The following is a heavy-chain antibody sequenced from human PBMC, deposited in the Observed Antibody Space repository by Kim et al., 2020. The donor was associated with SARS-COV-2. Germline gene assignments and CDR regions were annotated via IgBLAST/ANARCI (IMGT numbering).Heavy chain of an antibody. J-gene: IGHJ6*02. CDR3: ASSWGPTPYYGMDV. D-gene: IGHD7-27*01. Sequence: DSVKGRFTISRDNAKNSLYLQMNSLRAEDTAVYYCASSWGPTPYYGMDVWGQGTTVTVSS. V-gene: IGHV3-11*06.